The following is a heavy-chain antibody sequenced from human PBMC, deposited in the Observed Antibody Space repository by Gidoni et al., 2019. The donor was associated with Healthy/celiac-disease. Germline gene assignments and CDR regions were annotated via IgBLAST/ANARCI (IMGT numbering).Heavy chain of an antibody. Sequence: QVQLQQWGAGLLMPTETLSLTCAVYGVTFSGYSWSWTRQPPGKGLEWIGEINHSGSTNYNPPLKSRVTISVDTSKNKFSLKLSSVTAADTAVYYCARVRGYSYGYRFDYWGQGTLVTVSS. CDR1: GVTFSGYS. CDR2: INHSGST. J-gene: IGHJ4*02. V-gene: IGHV4-34*01. D-gene: IGHD5-18*01. CDR3: ARVRGYSYGYRFDY.